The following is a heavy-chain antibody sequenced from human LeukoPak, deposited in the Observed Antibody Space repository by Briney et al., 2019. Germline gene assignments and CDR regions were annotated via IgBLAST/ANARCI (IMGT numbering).Heavy chain of an antibody. V-gene: IGHV3-9*01. J-gene: IGHJ4*02. Sequence: GGSLRLSCAASGFTFDDYAMHWVRQAPGKGLEWVSGISWNSGSIGYADSVKGRFTISRDNAKNSLYLQMNSLRAEDTALNYCAKDTGRTGTAAWGQGTLVTVSS. D-gene: IGHD1-1*01. CDR3: AKDTGRTGTAA. CDR2: ISWNSGSI. CDR1: GFTFDDYA.